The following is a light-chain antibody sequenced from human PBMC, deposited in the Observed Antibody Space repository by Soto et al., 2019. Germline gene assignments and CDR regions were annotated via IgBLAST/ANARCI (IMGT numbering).Light chain of an antibody. CDR3: QQYNNWPRT. J-gene: IGKJ1*01. CDR1: QSISNN. Sequence: AMTQSPATLSVSPGESATLSCRASQSISNNLAWYQQKPGQAPRLLMYDASTRATGIPDRFSGSGSGADFTLTISSLQSEDLAVYYCQQYNNWPRTFGQGTKVEVK. CDR2: DAS. V-gene: IGKV3-15*01.